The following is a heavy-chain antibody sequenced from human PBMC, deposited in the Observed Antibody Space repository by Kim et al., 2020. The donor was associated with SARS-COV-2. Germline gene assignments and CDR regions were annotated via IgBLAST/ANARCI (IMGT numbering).Heavy chain of an antibody. CDR2: IYYSGST. V-gene: IGHV4-31*03. Sequence: SETLSLTCTVSGGSISSGGYYWSWIRQHPGKGLEWIGYIYYSGSTYYNPSLKSRVTISVDTSKNQFSLKLSSVTAADTAVYYCARGCYDKYRSTLRFLEWLFFDPWGQGTLVTVSS. J-gene: IGHJ5*02. D-gene: IGHD3-3*01. CDR3: ARGCYDKYRSTLRFLEWLFFDP. CDR1: GGSISSGGYY.